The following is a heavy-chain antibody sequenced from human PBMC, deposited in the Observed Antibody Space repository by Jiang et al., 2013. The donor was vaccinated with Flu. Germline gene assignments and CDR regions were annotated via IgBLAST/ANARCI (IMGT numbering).Heavy chain of an antibody. J-gene: IGHJ4*02. CDR1: GGTFSSYA. CDR2: IIPILGIA. Sequence: GAEVKKPGSSVKVSCKASGGTFSSYAISWVRQAPGQGLEWMGRIIPILGIANYAQKFQGRVTITADKSTSTAYMELSSLRSEDTAVYYCASAVAGITGTTGYNYWGQGTLVTVSS. V-gene: IGHV1-69*04. CDR3: ASAVAGITGTTGYNY. D-gene: IGHD1-7*01.